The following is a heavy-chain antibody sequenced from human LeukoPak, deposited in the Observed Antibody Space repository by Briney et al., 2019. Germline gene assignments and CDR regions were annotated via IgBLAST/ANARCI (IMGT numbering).Heavy chain of an antibody. CDR2: TNHSGST. D-gene: IGHD1-1*01. V-gene: IGHV4-34*01. CDR1: GGSFGYYY. J-gene: IGHJ5*02. CDR3: ARGRVQENLFSRFNYFDP. Sequence: SETLSLTCAVYGGSFGYYYWSWIRQPTGKGLEWIGETNHSGSTKYKPSLKSRVTISVDTSKNQFSLKLSSLTAADTAVYYCARGRVQENLFSRFNYFDPWGQGTPVTVSS.